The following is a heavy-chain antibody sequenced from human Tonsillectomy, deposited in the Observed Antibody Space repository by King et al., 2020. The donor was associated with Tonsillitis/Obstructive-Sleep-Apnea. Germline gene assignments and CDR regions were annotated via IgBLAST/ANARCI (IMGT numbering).Heavy chain of an antibody. CDR3: AGDRESSSSPRVDALDI. D-gene: IGHD6-6*01. Sequence: VQLQESGPGLVKPSETLSLTCTVSGGSISNYYWSWSWIRQPPGKGLEWIGYIYFSGTTNYNPSLKSRVTISVDTSKNQISLKLSSVTAADTAVYYCAGDRESSSSPRVDALDIWGQGTMVTVSS. J-gene: IGHJ3*02. CDR1: GGSISNYY. V-gene: IGHV4-59*01. CDR2: IYFSGTT.